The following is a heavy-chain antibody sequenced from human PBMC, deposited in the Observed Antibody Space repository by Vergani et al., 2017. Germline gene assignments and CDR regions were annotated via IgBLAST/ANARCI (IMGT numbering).Heavy chain of an antibody. CDR3: ARVFYIVDSRHWIDP. J-gene: IGHJ5*02. D-gene: IGHD2-15*01. CDR1: GGSISSYY. Sequence: QVQLQESGPGLVQPSETLSLTCTVSGGSISSYYWSWIRQPPGKGLELIGYIYYSGSTNYNPSLKSRVTISVDTSKNQFSLKLSSVTAADTAVYYCARVFYIVDSRHWIDPWGQGTLVTVAS. V-gene: IGHV4-59*01. CDR2: IYYSGST.